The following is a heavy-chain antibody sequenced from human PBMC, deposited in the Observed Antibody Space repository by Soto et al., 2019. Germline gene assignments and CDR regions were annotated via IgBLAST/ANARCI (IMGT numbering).Heavy chain of an antibody. CDR1: GFTFDDYA. CDR3: AKDGSWGTTEFDP. Sequence: EVQLVESGGGLVQPGRSLRLSCAASGFTFDDYAMHWVRQAPGKGLEWVSGISWNSGSIGYADSVKGRFTISRDNAKNSLYLHMNSLRAEDTALYYCAKDGSWGTTEFDPWGQGTLVTVSS. J-gene: IGHJ5*02. D-gene: IGHD1-1*01. V-gene: IGHV3-9*01. CDR2: ISWNSGSI.